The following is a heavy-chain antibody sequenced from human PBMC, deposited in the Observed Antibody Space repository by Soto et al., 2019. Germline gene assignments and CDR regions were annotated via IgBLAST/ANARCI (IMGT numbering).Heavy chain of an antibody. CDR1: GFSLSTSGVG. Sequence: QITLKESGPTLVKPTQTRTLTCTFSGFSLSTSGVGVGWIRQPPGKALKWLALIYWDDDKRYSPSLKSRLTTTKDTTKNQVVLTMTNMDPVDTTTYYCAHRPSYCSGGSCYSGFDSWGQGTLVTVSS. V-gene: IGHV2-5*02. CDR2: IYWDDDK. J-gene: IGHJ4*02. D-gene: IGHD2-15*01. CDR3: AHRPSYCSGGSCYSGFDS.